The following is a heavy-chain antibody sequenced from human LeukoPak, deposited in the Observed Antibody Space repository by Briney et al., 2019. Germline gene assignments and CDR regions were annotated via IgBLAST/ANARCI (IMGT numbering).Heavy chain of an antibody. Sequence: SETLSLTCTVSGGSISSGDYYWSWIRQPPGKGLEWIGYIYYSGSTYYNPSLKSRVTMSVDTSKNQFSLKLSSVTAADTAVYYCARDWAHGDHFDYWGQGTLVTVSS. CDR2: IYYSGST. D-gene: IGHD7-27*01. CDR3: ARDWAHGDHFDY. CDR1: GGSISSGDYY. V-gene: IGHV4-30-4*01. J-gene: IGHJ4*02.